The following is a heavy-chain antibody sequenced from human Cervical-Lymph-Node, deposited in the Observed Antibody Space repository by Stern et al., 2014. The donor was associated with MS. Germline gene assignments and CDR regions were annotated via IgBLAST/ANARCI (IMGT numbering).Heavy chain of an antibody. Sequence: QLVQSGAEVKKPWASVKVSCKASGYTFTGHHIHWLRQVPGQGPEWMGWVNSNSGGTNYAQKFPGRGTMTRDTSLSTAHMELYSLTSDDTAVYYCARVARTMVPSGSLDIWGQGTLVTVSS. D-gene: IGHD4/OR15-4a*01. CDR1: GYTFTGHH. V-gene: IGHV1-2*02. CDR2: VNSNSGGT. J-gene: IGHJ3*02. CDR3: ARVARTMVPSGSLDI.